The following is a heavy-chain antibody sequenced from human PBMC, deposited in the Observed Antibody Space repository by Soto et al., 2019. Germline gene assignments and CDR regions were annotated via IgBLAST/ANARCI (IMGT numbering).Heavy chain of an antibody. CDR2: ISAYNGNT. V-gene: IGHV1-18*01. J-gene: IGHJ6*02. CDR1: GYTFTSYG. CDR3: ARDQGYGDYIHYYYGVDV. D-gene: IGHD4-17*01. Sequence: GASVKVSCTASGYTFTSYGISWVRQAPVQGREWMGWISAYNGNTNYAQILQGRVTMTTDTSTSRAYMELRSLGAEDTAVYYCARDQGYGDYIHYYYGVDVWGQGTTVTVSS.